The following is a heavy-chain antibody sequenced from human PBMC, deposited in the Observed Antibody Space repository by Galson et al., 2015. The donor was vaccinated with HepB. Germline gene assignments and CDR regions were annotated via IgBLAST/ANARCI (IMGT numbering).Heavy chain of an antibody. CDR3: ALIGEQWLSPNDY. Sequence: SVKVSCKASGYTFTSYDINWVRQATGQGLEWMGWMNPNSGNTGYAQKFQGRVTMTRNTSISTAYMELSSLRSEDTAVYYCALIGEQWLSPNDYWGQGTLVTVSS. J-gene: IGHJ4*02. CDR2: MNPNSGNT. D-gene: IGHD6-19*01. V-gene: IGHV1-8*01. CDR1: GYTFTSYD.